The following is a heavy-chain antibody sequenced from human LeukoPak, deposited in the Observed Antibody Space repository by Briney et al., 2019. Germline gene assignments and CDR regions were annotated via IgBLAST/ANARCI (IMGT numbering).Heavy chain of an antibody. CDR3: ARRGRMYNWNDEGDWFDP. J-gene: IGHJ5*02. CDR2: INPSGGST. V-gene: IGHV1-46*01. Sequence: ASVKVSCKASGYTFTSYYMHWVRQAPGQGLEWMGIINPSGGSTSYAQKFQGRVTMTRNTSISTAYMELSSLRSEDTAVYYCARRGRMYNWNDEGDWFDPWGQGTLVTVSS. D-gene: IGHD1-1*01. CDR1: GYTFTSYY.